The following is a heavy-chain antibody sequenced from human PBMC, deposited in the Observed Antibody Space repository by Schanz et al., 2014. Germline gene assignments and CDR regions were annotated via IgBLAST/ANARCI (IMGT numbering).Heavy chain of an antibody. CDR3: ARLSVAGRPHVNYWYFDL. D-gene: IGHD6-19*01. CDR2: INPNSGDT. Sequence: QGQLVQSGPEVKEPGASVKVSCEASRYTFNTYGLNWVRQAPGQGLEWMGWINPNSGDTNYAQKFQGWVTMTRDTSISTAYMEVSRLKSDDTAVYYCARLSVAGRPHVNYWYFDLWGRGTLVTVAS. CDR1: RYTFNTYG. J-gene: IGHJ2*01. V-gene: IGHV1-2*04.